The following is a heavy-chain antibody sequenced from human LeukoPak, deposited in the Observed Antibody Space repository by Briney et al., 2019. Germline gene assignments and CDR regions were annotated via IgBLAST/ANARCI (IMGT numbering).Heavy chain of an antibody. CDR3: ARDFFAVVPAAPLYYFDY. V-gene: IGHV1-2*02. CDR1: GYTFTGYY. D-gene: IGHD2-2*01. Sequence: GASVKVSCKASGYTFTGYYMHWVRQAPGQGLEWMGWINPNSGGTNYAQKFQGRVTMTRDTSISTAYMELSRLSSDDTAVYYCARDFFAVVPAAPLYYFDYRGQGTLVTVSS. J-gene: IGHJ4*02. CDR2: INPNSGGT.